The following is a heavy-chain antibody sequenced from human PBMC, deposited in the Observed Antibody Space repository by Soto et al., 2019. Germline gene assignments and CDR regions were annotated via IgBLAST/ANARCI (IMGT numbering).Heavy chain of an antibody. J-gene: IGHJ4*02. CDR3: AGGGARWPGYFDS. V-gene: IGHV4-30-4*08. Sequence: QVRLHESGPGLVKPSQTLSLTCSVSGGSISGDYYWSWIRQSPEKGLEWIGYIYYSGSSYSNPAHQGQLIMPKATPKNHSSRKRRSVTPATTPVYYCAGGGARWPGYFDSWGQGALVAVSS. D-gene: IGHD2-15*01. CDR2: IYYSGSS. CDR1: GGSISGDYY.